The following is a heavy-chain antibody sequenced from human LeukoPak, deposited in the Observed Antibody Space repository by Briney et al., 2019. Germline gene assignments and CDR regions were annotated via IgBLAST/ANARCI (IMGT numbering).Heavy chain of an antibody. Sequence: PSETLSLTRTVSGGSISSYYWSWVRQPPGKGLEWIGYIYYSGSTNYNPSLKSRVTISVDTSKNQFSLKLSSVTAADTAVYYCAGDRGYNWNFYDYWGQGTLVTVSS. CDR1: GGSISSYY. CDR2: IYYSGST. V-gene: IGHV4-59*12. CDR3: AGDRGYNWNFYDY. J-gene: IGHJ4*02. D-gene: IGHD1-7*01.